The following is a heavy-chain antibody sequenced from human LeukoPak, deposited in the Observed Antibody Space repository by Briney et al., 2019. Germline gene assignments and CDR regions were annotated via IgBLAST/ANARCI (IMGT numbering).Heavy chain of an antibody. Sequence: LSLTCTVSGGSVSSYYWSWIRQSPGKGLEWLSYISGRSEAIYYADSVKGRVILSRDNSKNSLSLQMFRLRDEDTALYYFARGVENHFDSWGQGTLVLVSS. J-gene: IGHJ4*02. CDR2: ISGRSEAI. D-gene: IGHD1-14*01. CDR1: GGSVSSYY. CDR3: ARGVENHFDS. V-gene: IGHV3-11*04.